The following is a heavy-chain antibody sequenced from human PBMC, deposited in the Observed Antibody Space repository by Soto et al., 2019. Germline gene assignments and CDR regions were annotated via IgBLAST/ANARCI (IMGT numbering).Heavy chain of an antibody. D-gene: IGHD3-9*01. CDR3: AGTPSTPESYDILTGYPN. Sequence: SETLSLTCAVYGGSFSGYYCSWIRQPPGKGLEWIGEINHSGSTNYNPSLKSRVTISVDTSKNQFSLKLSSVTAADTAVYYCAGTPSTPESYDILTGYPNWGQGTLVTVSS. V-gene: IGHV4-34*01. J-gene: IGHJ4*02. CDR2: INHSGST. CDR1: GGSFSGYY.